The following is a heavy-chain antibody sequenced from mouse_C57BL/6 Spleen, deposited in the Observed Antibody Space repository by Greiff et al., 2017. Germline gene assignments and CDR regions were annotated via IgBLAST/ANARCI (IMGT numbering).Heavy chain of an antibody. Sequence: QVQLQQPGAELVKPGASVKLSCKASGYTFTSYWMHWVKQRPGQGLEWIGMIHPNSGSTNYNEKFKSKATLTVDKSSSTAYMQLSSLTSEDSAVYYCARSGLLRGFFDYWGQGTTLTVSS. CDR3: ARSGLLRGFFDY. CDR2: IHPNSGST. V-gene: IGHV1-64*01. D-gene: IGHD1-1*01. CDR1: GYTFTSYW. J-gene: IGHJ2*01.